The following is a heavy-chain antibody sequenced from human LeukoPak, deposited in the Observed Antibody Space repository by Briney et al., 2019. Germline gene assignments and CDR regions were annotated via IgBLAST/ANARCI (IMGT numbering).Heavy chain of an antibody. CDR3: AKDPRVGSRVATPRH. CDR2: ISGSGGST. CDR1: GFTFTSYA. D-gene: IGHD5-12*01. Sequence: GGSLRLSCAASGFTFTSYAMSWVRQAPGKGLEWVSAISGSGGSTYYADSVKGRFTISRDNSKSTLFLQMNSLRAEDTAVYYCAKDPRVGSRVATPRHWGQGTLVTVSS. J-gene: IGHJ4*02. V-gene: IGHV3-23*01.